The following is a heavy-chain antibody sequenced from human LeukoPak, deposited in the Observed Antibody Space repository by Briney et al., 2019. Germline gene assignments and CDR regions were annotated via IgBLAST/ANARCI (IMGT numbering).Heavy chain of an antibody. D-gene: IGHD5-18*01. J-gene: IGHJ4*02. CDR2: ISSSSSYI. CDR1: GFSFSSYS. CDR3: TKGEGYSYGYCNY. Sequence: GGSLRLSCAASGFSFSSYSMNWVRQAPGKGLEWVSSISSSSSYIYYADSVKGRFTISRDNAKNSLYLQMNSLRAEDTAVYYCTKGEGYSYGYCNYWGQGTLVTVSS. V-gene: IGHV3-21*01.